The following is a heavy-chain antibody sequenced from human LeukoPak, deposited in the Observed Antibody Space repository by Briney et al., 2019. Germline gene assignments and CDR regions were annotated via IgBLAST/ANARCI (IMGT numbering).Heavy chain of an antibody. Sequence: ASVKVSCKTSGGTFSSYAISWVRQAPGQGLEWMGRIIPILGIANYAQKFQGRVTITADKSTSTAYMELSRLRSDDTAVYYCARDRGSSWTGYYYYMDVWGKGTTVTVSS. V-gene: IGHV1-69*04. D-gene: IGHD6-13*01. CDR3: ARDRGSSWTGYYYYMDV. CDR1: GGTFSSYA. J-gene: IGHJ6*03. CDR2: IIPILGIA.